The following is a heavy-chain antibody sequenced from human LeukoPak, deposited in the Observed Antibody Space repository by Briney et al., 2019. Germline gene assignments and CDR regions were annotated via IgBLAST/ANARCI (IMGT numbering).Heavy chain of an antibody. CDR2: IYHSGST. Sequence: SETLSLTCTVSGGSISSGGYYWSWIRQPPGKGLEWIGYIYHSGSTYYNPSLKSRVTISVDRSRNQFSLKLSSVTAADTAVYYCARAPRTDHWFDPWGQGTLVTVSS. CDR3: ARAPRTDHWFDP. CDR1: GGSISSGGYY. J-gene: IGHJ5*02. V-gene: IGHV4-30-2*01.